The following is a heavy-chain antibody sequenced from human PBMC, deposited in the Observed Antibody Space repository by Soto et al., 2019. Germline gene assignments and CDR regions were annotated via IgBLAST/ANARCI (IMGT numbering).Heavy chain of an antibody. CDR3: AKYPMTTVDY. D-gene: IGHD4-17*01. CDR2: ISYDGSNK. CDR1: GFTFSSYG. Sequence: PGGSLRLSCAASGFTFSSYGMHWVRQAPGKGLEWVAVISYDGSNKYYADSVKGRFTISRDSSKNTLYLQMNSLRAGDTAVYYCAKYPMTTVDYWGQGTLVTVSS. J-gene: IGHJ4*02. V-gene: IGHV3-30*18.